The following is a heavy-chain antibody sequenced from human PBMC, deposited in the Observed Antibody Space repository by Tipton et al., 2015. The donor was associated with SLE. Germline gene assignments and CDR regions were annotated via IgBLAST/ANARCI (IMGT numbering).Heavy chain of an antibody. J-gene: IGHJ4*02. CDR2: IYYSGNT. V-gene: IGHV4-59*11. CDR3: AREGDRDYFDF. CDR1: GGSISSHH. Sequence: TLSLTCSVSGGSISSHHWSWFRQPPGKGLEWIGYIYYSGNTKYNPSLKSRVTISLDTSRTQFSLKLSSVTAADTAVYYCAREGDRDYFDFWGQGMLVTVSS. D-gene: IGHD2-21*02.